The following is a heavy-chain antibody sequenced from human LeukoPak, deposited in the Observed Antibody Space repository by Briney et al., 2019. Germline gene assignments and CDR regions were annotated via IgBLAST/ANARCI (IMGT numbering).Heavy chain of an antibody. CDR2: ISAYSGNT. D-gene: IGHD3-3*01. CDR3: ARDIYDFWSGYYKENWFDP. Sequence: EASVKVSCKASGYTFTSYGISWVRQAPGQGLEWMGWISAYSGNTNYAQKLQGRVTMTTDTSTSTAYMELRSLRSDDTAVYYCARDIYDFWSGYYKENWFDPWGQGTLVTVSS. J-gene: IGHJ5*02. CDR1: GYTFTSYG. V-gene: IGHV1-18*01.